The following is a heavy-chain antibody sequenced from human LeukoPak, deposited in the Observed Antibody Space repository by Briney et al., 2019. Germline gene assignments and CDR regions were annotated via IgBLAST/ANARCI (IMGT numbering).Heavy chain of an antibody. Sequence: GGSLRLSCAASGFTFSSYEMNWVRQAPGKGLEWVSYISSSGSTIYYADSVKGRFTISRDNAKNSLYLQMNSLRAEDTAVYYCAKGARQYQLAHPPDYWGQGTLVTVSS. V-gene: IGHV3-48*03. J-gene: IGHJ4*02. CDR1: GFTFSSYE. D-gene: IGHD2-2*01. CDR2: ISSSGSTI. CDR3: AKGARQYQLAHPPDY.